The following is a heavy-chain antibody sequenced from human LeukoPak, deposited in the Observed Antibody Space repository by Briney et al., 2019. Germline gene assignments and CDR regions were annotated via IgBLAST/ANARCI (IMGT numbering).Heavy chain of an antibody. CDR3: ARIPSSSWTESWFDP. D-gene: IGHD6-13*01. Sequence: ASVKVSCKASGYTFTGYYMHWVRQAPGQGLEWMGWINPNSGGTNYAQKFQGRVTMTRDTSISTAYMELSRLRSDDTAVYYCARIPSSSWTESWFDPWGQGTLVTVSS. J-gene: IGHJ5*02. CDR1: GYTFTGYY. V-gene: IGHV1-2*02. CDR2: INPNSGGT.